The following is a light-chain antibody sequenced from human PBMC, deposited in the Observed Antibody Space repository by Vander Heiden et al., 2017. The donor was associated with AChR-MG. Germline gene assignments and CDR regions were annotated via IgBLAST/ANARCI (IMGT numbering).Light chain of an antibody. CDR3: QQYNNWPPLT. J-gene: IGKJ4*01. CDR1: QSVSNN. CDR2: GAS. Sequence: IVMTQSPATLSVSPGERATLSCRASQSVSNNLAWYQHKPGQAPRLLIYGASTRATGIPARFSGSGSGTEFILTISSLQSEDFAVYYCQQYNNWPPLTFGGGTKVEI. V-gene: IGKV3-15*01.